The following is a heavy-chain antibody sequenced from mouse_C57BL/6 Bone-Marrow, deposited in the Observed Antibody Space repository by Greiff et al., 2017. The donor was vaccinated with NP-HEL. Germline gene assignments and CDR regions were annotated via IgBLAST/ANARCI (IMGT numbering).Heavy chain of an antibody. Sequence: QVQLKQPGTELVKPGASVKLSCKASGYTFTSYWMHWVKQRPGQGLEWIGNINPSNGGTNYNEKFKSKATLTVDKSSSTAYMQLSSLTSEDSAVYYCARGDYYGSSYVDYAMDYWGQGTSVTVSS. CDR1: GYTFTSYW. V-gene: IGHV1-53*01. CDR3: ARGDYYGSSYVDYAMDY. D-gene: IGHD1-1*01. CDR2: INPSNGGT. J-gene: IGHJ4*01.